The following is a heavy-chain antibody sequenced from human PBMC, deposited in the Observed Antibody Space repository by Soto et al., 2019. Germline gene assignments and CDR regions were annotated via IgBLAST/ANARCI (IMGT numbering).Heavy chain of an antibody. D-gene: IGHD3-22*01. V-gene: IGHV5-10-1*01. CDR2: IDPSDSYT. CDR3: ARRVYDNNDYKFDY. Sequence: PGESLKISCKGSGYSFTSYWISWVRQMPGKGLEWIGRIDPSDSYTNYSPSFQGHVTISADKSIRTAYLQWSSLKASDTAMYYCARRVYDNNDYKFDYWGQGTLVTVSS. J-gene: IGHJ4*02. CDR1: GYSFTSYW.